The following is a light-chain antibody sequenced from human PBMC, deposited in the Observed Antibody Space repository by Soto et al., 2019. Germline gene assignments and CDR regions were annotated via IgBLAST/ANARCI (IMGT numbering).Light chain of an antibody. CDR1: ESVTSS. J-gene: IGKJ1*01. CDR3: QQYNIWPPWT. Sequence: EIVMTQSPATLAVSPGDRATLSCRASESVTSSLAWYQQKPGQPPRLLXYAASTRATDVPARFSGGGSETELTLTISSLQSEDFAVYFCQQYNIWPPWTFGQGTKVDI. V-gene: IGKV3-15*01. CDR2: AAS.